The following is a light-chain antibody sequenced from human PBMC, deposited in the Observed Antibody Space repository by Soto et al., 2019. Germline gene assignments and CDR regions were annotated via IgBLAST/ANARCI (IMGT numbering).Light chain of an antibody. Sequence: EIVLTQSPDTLSLSPGEGATLSCRASHDVSVSLVWYRQRPGQSPRLLIYDASTRATVIPARFSGSGSGKEFTLTISRPQSEDFAVYYCQQYNHWPPITFGQGTRLE. CDR1: HDVSVS. J-gene: IGKJ5*01. V-gene: IGKV3-15*01. CDR2: DAS. CDR3: QQYNHWPPIT.